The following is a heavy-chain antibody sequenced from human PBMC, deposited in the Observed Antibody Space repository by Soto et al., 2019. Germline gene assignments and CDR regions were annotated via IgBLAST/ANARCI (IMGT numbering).Heavy chain of an antibody. Sequence: SENLSLTCTVSGDSISTFYWSWIRQPPGKGLEWIGYIHYSGSTNYNPSLKSQVIISVDTSKNQFSLKLSSVTAADTAVYFCARVRSILFDYWGQGTLVTVSS. V-gene: IGHV4-59*01. CDR2: IHYSGST. D-gene: IGHD3-3*01. CDR3: ARVRSILFDY. CDR1: GDSISTFY. J-gene: IGHJ4*02.